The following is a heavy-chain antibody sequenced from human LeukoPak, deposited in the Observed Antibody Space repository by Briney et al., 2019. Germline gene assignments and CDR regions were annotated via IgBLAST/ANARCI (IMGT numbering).Heavy chain of an antibody. D-gene: IGHD6-13*01. Sequence: ASVKVSCKASGYTFTGYYMHWVRQAPGQGLEWMGWINPNSGGTNYAQKFQGRVTMTRDTSTSTVYMELSSLRSEDTAVYYCARDRLIAAAGTHQHNWFDPWGQGTLVTVSS. J-gene: IGHJ5*02. V-gene: IGHV1-2*02. CDR1: GYTFTGYY. CDR2: INPNSGGT. CDR3: ARDRLIAAAGTHQHNWFDP.